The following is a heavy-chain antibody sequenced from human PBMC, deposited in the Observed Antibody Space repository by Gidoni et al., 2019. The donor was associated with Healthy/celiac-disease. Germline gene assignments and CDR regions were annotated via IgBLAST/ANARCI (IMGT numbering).Heavy chain of an antibody. CDR1: GFTFSSYA. J-gene: IGHJ4*02. V-gene: IGHV3-23*01. CDR2: ISGRGGST. CDR3: AKGLTGTLMRGRDY. D-gene: IGHD1-7*01. Sequence: EVQLLESGEGLVQPGGSLRLSCAASGFTFSSYAMSWVRQAPGKGLEWVSAISGRGGSTYYADSVKGRFTISRDNSKNTLYLQMNSLRAEDTAVYYCAKGLTGTLMRGRDYWGQGTLVTVSS.